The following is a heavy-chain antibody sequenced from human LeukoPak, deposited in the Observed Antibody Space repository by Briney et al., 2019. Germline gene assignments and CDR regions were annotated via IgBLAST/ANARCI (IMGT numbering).Heavy chain of an antibody. D-gene: IGHD2-21*02. Sequence: GESLKISCKGSGYSFTNYWIGWVRQMPGKGLELMGVIYTGDSATRYSPSFQGQVAISVDKSIRTAYLQWSSLKASDIAMYYCARLPYCGGDCYPNWFDTWGQGTLVTVSS. CDR3: ARLPYCGGDCYPNWFDT. CDR1: GYSFTNYW. J-gene: IGHJ5*02. V-gene: IGHV5-51*01. CDR2: IYTGDSAT.